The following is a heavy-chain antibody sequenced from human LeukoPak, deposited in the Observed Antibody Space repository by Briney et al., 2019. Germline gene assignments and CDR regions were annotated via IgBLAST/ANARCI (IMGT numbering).Heavy chain of an antibody. V-gene: IGHV4-59*01. Sequence: SETLSLTCTVSGGSISSYYWSWIRQPPGKGLEWIGYIYYSGSTNYNPSLKSRVTISVDTSKNQFSLKLSSVTAADTAVYYCARGFATGSTLPYWFDPWGQGTLVTVCS. D-gene: IGHD3-10*01. CDR1: GGSISSYY. CDR2: IYYSGST. J-gene: IGHJ5*02. CDR3: ARGFATGSTLPYWFDP.